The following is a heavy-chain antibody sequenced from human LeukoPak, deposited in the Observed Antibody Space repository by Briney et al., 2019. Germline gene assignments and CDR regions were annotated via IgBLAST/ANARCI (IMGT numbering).Heavy chain of an antibody. CDR3: ARDGGYCSSTNCSHFDY. Sequence: PGGSLRLSCAASGFTFSSYSMNWVRQAPGKGLEWVSYISSSSSTIYYADSVKGRFTISRDNAKNSLYLQMNSLRAEDTAVYYCARDGGYCSSTNCSHFDYWGQGTLVTVSS. CDR2: ISSSSSTI. V-gene: IGHV3-48*01. D-gene: IGHD2-2*01. J-gene: IGHJ4*02. CDR1: GFTFSSYS.